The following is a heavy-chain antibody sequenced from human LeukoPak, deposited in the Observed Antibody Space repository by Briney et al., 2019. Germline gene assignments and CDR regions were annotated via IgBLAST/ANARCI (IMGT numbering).Heavy chain of an antibody. CDR3: ASDSFTFGGFDP. CDR2: IWYDGSNK. J-gene: IGHJ5*02. CDR1: GFTFSSYG. V-gene: IGHV3-33*01. Sequence: GGSLRLSCAASGFTFSSYGMHWVRQAPGKGLEWVAVIWYDGSNKYYADSVKGRFTISRDNSKNTLYLQMNSLRAEDTAVYYCASDSFTFGGFDPWGQGTLVTVSS. D-gene: IGHD3-16*01.